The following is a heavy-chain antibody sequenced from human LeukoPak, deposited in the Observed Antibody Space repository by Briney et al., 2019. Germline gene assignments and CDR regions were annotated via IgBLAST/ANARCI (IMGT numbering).Heavy chain of an antibody. D-gene: IGHD1-14*01. V-gene: IGHV4-59*08. CDR1: GGSVSSYY. CDR2: IHNRGRT. CDR3: ARHGTISSESYFDF. J-gene: IGHJ4*02. Sequence: SETLSLTRSVSGGSVSSYYWSWMRESPGKGLEWRGDIHNRGRTNYNPSLKSRVNGSVDTSKNQVSLRLSSATAAEMAGYCCARHGTISSESYFDFWGQGALVTVSS.